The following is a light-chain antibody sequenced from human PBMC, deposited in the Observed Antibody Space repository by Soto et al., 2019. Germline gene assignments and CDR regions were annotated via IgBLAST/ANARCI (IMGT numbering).Light chain of an antibody. CDR3: QQYSSYPWT. CDR2: DAS. CDR1: QSISSW. V-gene: IGKV1-5*01. J-gene: IGKJ1*01. Sequence: IEMTQSHSTLAASFGDRVTITCRASQSISSWLAWYQQKPGKAPQALIYDASSLKSGVPSRFRGSGSGTEFTLTISSLLPDDFETYYCQQYSSYPWTFGQGTKVDIK.